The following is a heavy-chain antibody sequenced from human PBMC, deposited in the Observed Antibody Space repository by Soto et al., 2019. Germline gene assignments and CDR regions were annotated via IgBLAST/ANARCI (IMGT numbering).Heavy chain of an antibody. CDR1: GGSISSGGYY. Sequence: PSETLSLTCTVSGGSISSGGYYWSWIRQHPGKGLEWIGYIYYSGSTYYNPSLKSRVTISVDTSKNQFSLKLSSVTAADTAVYYCARLLGSGYTFVFDYWGQGTLVTVSS. CDR3: ARLLGSGYTFVFDY. V-gene: IGHV4-31*03. CDR2: IYYSGST. J-gene: IGHJ4*02. D-gene: IGHD3-3*01.